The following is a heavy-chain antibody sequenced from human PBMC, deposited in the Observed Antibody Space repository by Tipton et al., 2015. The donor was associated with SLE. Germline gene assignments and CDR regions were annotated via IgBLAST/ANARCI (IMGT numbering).Heavy chain of an antibody. CDR3: ARRDCGGDCYYGH. CDR2: IYNTGNT. V-gene: IGHV4-31*03. J-gene: IGHJ4*02. CDR1: GASISSDVYY. Sequence: LRLSCSVSGASISSDVYYWSWIRQLPGKGLEWIGYIYNTGNTYYNPSLKSRVTMSVDTSKNQFSLRVTSVTAADTAVYYCARRDCGGDCYYGHWGQGTQVTVSS. D-gene: IGHD2-21*01.